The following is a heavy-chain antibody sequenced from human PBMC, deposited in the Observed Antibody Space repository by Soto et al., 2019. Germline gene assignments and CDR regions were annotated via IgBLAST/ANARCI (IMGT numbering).Heavy chain of an antibody. CDR1: GYTFTDYH. D-gene: IGHD3-3*01. CDR3: ARDRVGFAVVTPAH. J-gene: IGHJ4*02. Sequence: QVPLVQSGAEVKKSGASVKVSCKASGYTFTDYHMHLVRQAPGQGLEWMGWITPDSGDTKYAQKFQGRVTMTRDTSISTVYMELTSLTSDDTAVYFCARDRVGFAVVTPAHWGQGTLVSVSS. CDR2: ITPDSGDT. V-gene: IGHV1-2*02.